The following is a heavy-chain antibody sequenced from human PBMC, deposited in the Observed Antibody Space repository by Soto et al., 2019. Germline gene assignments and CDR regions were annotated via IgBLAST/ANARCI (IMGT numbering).Heavy chain of an antibody. D-gene: IGHD2-15*01. V-gene: IGHV3-30-3*01. Sequence: GGSLRLSCAASGFTFSSYAMHWVRQAPGKGLEWVAVISYDGSNKYYADSVKGRFTISRDNSKNTLYPQMNSLRAEDTAVYYCARDQENKKWSPSGYYYYGMDVWGQGTTVTVSS. CDR1: GFTFSSYA. J-gene: IGHJ6*02. CDR2: ISYDGSNK. CDR3: ARDQENKKWSPSGYYYYGMDV.